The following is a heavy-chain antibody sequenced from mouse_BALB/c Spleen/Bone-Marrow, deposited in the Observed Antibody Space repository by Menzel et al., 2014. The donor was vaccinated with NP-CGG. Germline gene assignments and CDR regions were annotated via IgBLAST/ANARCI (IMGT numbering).Heavy chain of an antibody. J-gene: IGHJ2*03. Sequence: VQLQQSGPELVKPGASVRISCKASNYTFTTYYIYWVKQRPGQGLEWIGWIYPGNVNTKYNEKFKAKATLTADKSSSTAYMQLSSLTSEDSAVYFCARSRYGSYYGYWGQGTRLTVSS. CDR3: ARSRYGSYYGY. CDR1: NYTFTTYY. V-gene: IGHV1S56*01. D-gene: IGHD1-1*01. CDR2: IYPGNVNT.